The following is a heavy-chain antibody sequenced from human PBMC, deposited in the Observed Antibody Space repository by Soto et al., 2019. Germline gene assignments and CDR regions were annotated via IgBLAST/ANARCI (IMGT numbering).Heavy chain of an antibody. CDR2: MNPNSGNT. CDR3: ARRESVAGRGWYYYGMDV. D-gene: IGHD6-19*01. Sequence: GASVKVSCKASGYTFTSYDINWVRQATGQGLEWMGWMNPNSGNTGYAQKFQGRVTMTRNTSISTAYMELSSLRSEDTAVYYCARRESVAGRGWYYYGMDVWGQGTTVTVSS. J-gene: IGHJ6*02. CDR1: GYTFTSYD. V-gene: IGHV1-8*01.